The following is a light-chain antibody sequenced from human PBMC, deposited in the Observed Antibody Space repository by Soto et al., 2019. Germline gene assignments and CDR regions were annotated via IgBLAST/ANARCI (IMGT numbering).Light chain of an antibody. V-gene: IGLV3-1*01. CDR3: QAWDRSTVV. CDR2: QDT. CDR1: TLGTKY. Sequence: SYELTQPPSVSVSPGQTASITCSGDTLGTKYACWYQQKPGQSPVLVIYQDTKRPSGIPERFAGSNSGNTATLTISGTQAMDEADYYCQAWDRSTVVFGGGTKLTVL. J-gene: IGLJ2*01.